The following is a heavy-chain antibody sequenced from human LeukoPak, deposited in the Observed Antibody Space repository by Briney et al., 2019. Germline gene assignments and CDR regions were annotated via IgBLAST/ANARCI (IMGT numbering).Heavy chain of an antibody. D-gene: IGHD2-2*02. CDR3: TSNLYCSTSSCYTLDN. CDR2: IKSKSEHGTT. CDR1: GFTFSNGW. V-gene: IGHV3-15*01. J-gene: IGHJ4*02. Sequence: GGSLRLSCAASGFTFSNGWMSWVRQAPGKGLEWVGRIKSKSEHGTTDYAAPVKGRFTISRDGSTNTVYLHMNSLKTEDTAVYFCTSNLYCSTSSCYTLDNWGQGTLVAVSP.